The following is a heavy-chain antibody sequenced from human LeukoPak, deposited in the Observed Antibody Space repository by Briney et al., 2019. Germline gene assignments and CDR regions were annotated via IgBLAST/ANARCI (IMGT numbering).Heavy chain of an antibody. D-gene: IGHD4-23*01. CDR3: ATYRQAVAVAFDF. J-gene: IGHJ3*01. CDR1: GYSFTRYW. Sequence: GESLKISCKTFGYSFTRYWIAWVRQVPGEGLEGVGMTYPGDSDTKYSPSLQGHVTISADRSISTAYLQWRSMKASDSAIYYCATYRQAVAVAFDFWGQGTMVIVSS. V-gene: IGHV5-51*01. CDR2: TYPGDSDT.